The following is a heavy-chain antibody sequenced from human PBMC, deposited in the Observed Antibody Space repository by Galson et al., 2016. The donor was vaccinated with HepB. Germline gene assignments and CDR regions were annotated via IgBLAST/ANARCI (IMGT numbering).Heavy chain of an antibody. CDR3: ARRLDSSGEPCFDY. J-gene: IGHJ4*02. V-gene: IGHV2-5*02. D-gene: IGHD1-26*01. CDR2: IYWDDDR. Sequence: PALVKPTQTPTLTCTVSGQSLPDSKVGVGWIRQPPGKAPEWLGIIYWDDDRRYSPSLKNRISIAQDMSKNEVVLTLANVEPGDTGTYYCARRLDSSGEPCFDYWGQGILVTVAS. CDR1: GQSLPDSKVG.